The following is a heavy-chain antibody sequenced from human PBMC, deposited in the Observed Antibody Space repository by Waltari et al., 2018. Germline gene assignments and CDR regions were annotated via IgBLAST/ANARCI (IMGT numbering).Heavy chain of an antibody. Sequence: QVQLVQSGAEVKKPGSSVKVSCKASGGTFRSYAITRGRQAPGQGLEWMGGIIPIFGTATYAQKFQGRVTITADESTSTAYMELSSLRSEDTAVYYCARKAARPPNYYYYGMDVWGQGTTVTVSS. V-gene: IGHV1-69*12. CDR3: ARKAARPPNYYYYGMDV. CDR2: IIPIFGTA. CDR1: GGTFRSYA. J-gene: IGHJ6*02. D-gene: IGHD6-6*01.